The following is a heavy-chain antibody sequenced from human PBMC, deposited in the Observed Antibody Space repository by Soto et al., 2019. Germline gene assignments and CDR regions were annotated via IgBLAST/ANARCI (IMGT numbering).Heavy chain of an antibody. CDR1: GFTFSSYA. V-gene: IGHV3-30-3*01. D-gene: IGHD6-19*01. J-gene: IGHJ5*02. Sequence: QVQLVESGGGVVQPGRSLRLSCAASGFTFSSYAMHWVRQAPGKGLEWVAVISYDGSNKYYADSVKGRFTISRDNSKNTLYLQMNSLRADDTAVYYCARDADSSGWSWFDPWGQGTLVTVSS. CDR2: ISYDGSNK. CDR3: ARDADSSGWSWFDP.